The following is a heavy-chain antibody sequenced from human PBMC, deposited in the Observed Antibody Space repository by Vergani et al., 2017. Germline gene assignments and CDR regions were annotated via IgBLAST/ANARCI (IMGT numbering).Heavy chain of an antibody. V-gene: IGHV4-59*01. J-gene: IGHJ4*02. D-gene: IGHD4-23*01. Sequence: QVQLQESGPGLVKPSETLSLTCTVPGGSISSYYWSWIRQPPGKGLEWIGYIYYSGSTNYNPSLKSRVTISVDTSKNQFSLKLSSVTAADTAVYYCASYTPFGGFDYWGQGTLVTVSS. CDR3: ASYTPFGGFDY. CDR2: IYYSGST. CDR1: GGSISSYY.